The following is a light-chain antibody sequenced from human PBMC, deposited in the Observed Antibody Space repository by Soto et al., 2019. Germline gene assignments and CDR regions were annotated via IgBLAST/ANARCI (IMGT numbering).Light chain of an antibody. J-gene: IGLJ2*01. Sequence: QSVLTQPPSASGTPGQRVTISCSGSSSNIGSDYVYWYHHLPGTAPKLLIYRNNQRPSGVPDRFSGSKSGTSASLAISGLRSEDEADYYCAAWDDSLSVVFGGGTKVTVL. CDR3: AAWDDSLSVV. CDR1: SSNIGSDY. V-gene: IGLV1-47*01. CDR2: RNN.